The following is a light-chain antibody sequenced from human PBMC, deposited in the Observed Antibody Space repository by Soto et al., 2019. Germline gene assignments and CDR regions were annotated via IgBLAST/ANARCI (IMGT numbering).Light chain of an antibody. CDR1: QSVSTY. V-gene: IGKV3-11*01. CDR2: DAS. CDR3: HQRSTWPPT. Sequence: ENVLTQSPATLSLSPGERATLSCRASQSVSTYLAWYQQKPGQAPRLLIYDASNRATGIPARFSGSGSGTDFTLTISSLQPEDFAVYYCHQRSTWPPTFGGGTKVEIK. J-gene: IGKJ4*01.